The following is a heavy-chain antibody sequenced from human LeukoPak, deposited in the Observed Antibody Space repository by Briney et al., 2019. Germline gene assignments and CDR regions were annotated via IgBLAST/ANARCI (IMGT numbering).Heavy chain of an antibody. V-gene: IGHV3-30*18. CDR1: GFTFSSYG. Sequence: GGSLRLSCAASGFTFSSYGMHWVRQAPGKGLEWVAVISYDGSNKYYADSVKGRFTISRDNSKNTLYLQMNSLRAEDTAVYYCAKVILAVDIVATPELGIDYWGQGTLVTVSS. CDR3: AKVILAVDIVATPELGIDY. CDR2: ISYDGSNK. D-gene: IGHD5-12*01. J-gene: IGHJ4*02.